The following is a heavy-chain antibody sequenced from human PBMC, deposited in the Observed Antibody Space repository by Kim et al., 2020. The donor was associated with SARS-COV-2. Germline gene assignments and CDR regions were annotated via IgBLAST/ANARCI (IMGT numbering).Heavy chain of an antibody. CDR3: ARGRHLNMGRLVSPVDY. CDR1: GGSFSGYY. J-gene: IGHJ4*02. CDR2: INHSGST. D-gene: IGHD2-8*02. V-gene: IGHV4-34*01. Sequence: SETLSLTCAVYGGSFSGYYWSWIRQPPGKGLEWIGEINHSGSTNYNPSLKSRVTISVDTSKNQFSLKLSSVTAADTAVYYCARGRHLNMGRLVSPVDYWGQGTLVTVSS.